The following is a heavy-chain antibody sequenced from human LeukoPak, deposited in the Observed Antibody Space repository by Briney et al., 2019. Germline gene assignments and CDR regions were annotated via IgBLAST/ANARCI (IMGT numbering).Heavy chain of an antibody. CDR2: IYYSGST. Sequence: SETLSLTCTVSGYSISSGYYWGWIRQPPGKGLEWIGNIYYSGSTNYNPSLKSRVTISVDTSKNQFSLKLSSVTAADTAVYYCARVFDYYDSSGYYPRYYFDYWGQGTLVTVSS. CDR1: GYSISSGYY. V-gene: IGHV4-38-2*02. D-gene: IGHD3-22*01. CDR3: ARVFDYYDSSGYYPRYYFDY. J-gene: IGHJ4*02.